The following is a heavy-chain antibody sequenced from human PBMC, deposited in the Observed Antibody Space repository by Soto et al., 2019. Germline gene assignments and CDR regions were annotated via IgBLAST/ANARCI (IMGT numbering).Heavy chain of an antibody. J-gene: IGHJ4*02. CDR2: ISYDGSNK. D-gene: IGHD6-13*01. Sequence: QVQLVESGGGVVQPGRSLRLSCAASGFTFSSYGMHWVRQAPGKGLEWVAVISYDGSNKYYADSVKGRFTISRDNSKNTLYLQMNSLRAEDTAVYYCAKGTQQLAYYFDYWGQVTLVTVSS. V-gene: IGHV3-30*18. CDR1: GFTFSSYG. CDR3: AKGTQQLAYYFDY.